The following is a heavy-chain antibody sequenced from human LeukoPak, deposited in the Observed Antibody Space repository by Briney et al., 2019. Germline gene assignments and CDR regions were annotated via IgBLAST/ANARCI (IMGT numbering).Heavy chain of an antibody. J-gene: IGHJ6*02. Sequence: PGGSLRLSCAASGFTFSSYGMHWVRQAPGKGMVWVTFIRYDGSETYSADSVKGRFTVSRENSENTLYLQMTSLRTEDTGVYYCAKDMCVGCYGNFHYYGMDVWGQGTTVTVS. CDR1: GFTFSSYG. CDR3: AKDMCVGCYGNFHYYGMDV. D-gene: IGHD2-2*01. CDR2: IRYDGSET. V-gene: IGHV3-30*02.